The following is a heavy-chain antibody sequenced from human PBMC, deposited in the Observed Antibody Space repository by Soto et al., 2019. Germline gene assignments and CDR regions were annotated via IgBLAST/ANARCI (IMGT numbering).Heavy chain of an antibody. V-gene: IGHV4-31*03. CDR2: VYYSGST. Sequence: TLSLTCTVSGGSISSGGYYWSWIRQHPGKGLEWIGYVYYSGSTYYNPSLKSRVTISVDTSKNQFSLKLSSVTAADTAVYYCASQAYNYYDSSGYYFDYCGQGTLVTVSS. CDR3: ASQAYNYYDSSGYYFDY. D-gene: IGHD3-22*01. CDR1: GGSISSGGYY. J-gene: IGHJ4*02.